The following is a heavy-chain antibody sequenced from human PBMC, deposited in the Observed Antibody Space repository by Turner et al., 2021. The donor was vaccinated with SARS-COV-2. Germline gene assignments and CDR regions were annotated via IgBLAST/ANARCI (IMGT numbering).Heavy chain of an antibody. CDR2: IGGSGGST. Sequence: EVQVLDSGGGLVQPGGSLSLPCAATGFTFISYAMSWVRPAPGKGLEWVSAIGGSGGSTYYADSVKGRFTISRDNSKNTLYLKMNSLIAEDTAVYYCAKVPMYSSGWTAGWGQGTLVTVSS. D-gene: IGHD6-19*01. J-gene: IGHJ4*02. V-gene: IGHV3-23*01. CDR1: GFTFISYA. CDR3: AKVPMYSSGWTAG.